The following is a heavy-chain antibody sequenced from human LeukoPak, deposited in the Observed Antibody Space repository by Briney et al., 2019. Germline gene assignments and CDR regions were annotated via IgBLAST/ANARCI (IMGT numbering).Heavy chain of an antibody. CDR2: IRSKANSYAT. J-gene: IGHJ4*02. Sequence: PGGSLRLSCAASGFTFSGSAMHWVRQASGKGLEWVGCIRSKANSYATAYAASVEGRFTISRDDSKNTAYLQMNSLKTEDTAVYYCTRLGCSGGSCRFDYWGQGTLVTVSS. D-gene: IGHD2-15*01. CDR3: TRLGCSGGSCRFDY. CDR1: GFTFSGSA. V-gene: IGHV3-73*01.